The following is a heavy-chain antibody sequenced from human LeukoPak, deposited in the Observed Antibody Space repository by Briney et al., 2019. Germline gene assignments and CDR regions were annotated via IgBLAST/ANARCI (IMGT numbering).Heavy chain of an antibody. V-gene: IGHV3-11*01. Sequence: GGSLRHSCAASGLTFSDEYMSWIRQAPGKGLEWVSYISNTGSFISYADSEKGRFTISRDNAKNSLYLQMNSLRAEDAAAYYCVRARGAGPGAHFDYWGQGTLVTVSS. CDR3: VRARGAGPGAHFDY. J-gene: IGHJ4*02. D-gene: IGHD3-10*01. CDR1: GLTFSDEY. CDR2: ISNTGSFI.